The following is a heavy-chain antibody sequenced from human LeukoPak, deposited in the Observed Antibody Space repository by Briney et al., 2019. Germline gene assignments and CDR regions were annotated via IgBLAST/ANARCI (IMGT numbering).Heavy chain of an antibody. CDR3: AKEAHYSNQVFDY. Sequence: QPGGSLRLSCAASGFTFSSFWMHWVRQTPGKGLVWVSRINSDGSSTSYADSVKGRFTISRDSSKNTLYLQMNSLRAEDTAVYTCAKEAHYSNQVFDYWGQGTLVTVSS. CDR1: GFTFSSFW. D-gene: IGHD4-11*01. J-gene: IGHJ4*02. V-gene: IGHV3-74*01. CDR2: INSDGSST.